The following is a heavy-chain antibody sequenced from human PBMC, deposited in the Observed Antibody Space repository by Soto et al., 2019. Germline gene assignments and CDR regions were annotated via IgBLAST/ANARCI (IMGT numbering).Heavy chain of an antibody. CDR2: IYQSGVT. Sequence: SETLSLTCQMSGDSYSISTYSWSWSRQPPGKALQWIGFIYQSGVTSYNPSLASRVSISLDRSNNQCSLKLKSVTAADTAVYFCAGMPYTSGLRFDPWGPGT. CDR1: GDSYSISTYS. V-gene: IGHV4-30-2*01. J-gene: IGHJ5*02. CDR3: AGMPYTSGLRFDP. D-gene: IGHD6-19*01.